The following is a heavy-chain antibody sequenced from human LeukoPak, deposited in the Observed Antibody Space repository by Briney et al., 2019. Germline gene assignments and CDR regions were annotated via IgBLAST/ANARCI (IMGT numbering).Heavy chain of an antibody. CDR1: GFISTDYD. J-gene: IGHJ4*02. D-gene: IGHD1-26*01. Sequence: GGSLRLSCAASGFISTDYDLHWVRQPPGKGLEWVSVFGIAGDTYYADSVKGRFTISRDVAKNSLYLQMNNLRAGDTAVYYCVRTNGGTYYDYWGQGTLVTVSS. CDR3: VRTNGGTYYDY. CDR2: FGIAGDT. V-gene: IGHV3-13*01.